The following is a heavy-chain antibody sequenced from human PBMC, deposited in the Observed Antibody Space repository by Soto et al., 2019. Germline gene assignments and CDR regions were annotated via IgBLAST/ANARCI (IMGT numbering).Heavy chain of an antibody. V-gene: IGHV3-21*01. Sequence: GGSLRLSCAASGFTFSSYSMNWVRQAPGKGLEWVSSISSSSSYIYYADSVKGRFTISRDNAKNSLYLQMNSLRAEDTAVYYCASGGGSYRHVERDYWGQGTLVTVSS. J-gene: IGHJ4*02. CDR3: ASGGGSYRHVERDY. D-gene: IGHD3-16*02. CDR2: ISSSSSYI. CDR1: GFTFSSYS.